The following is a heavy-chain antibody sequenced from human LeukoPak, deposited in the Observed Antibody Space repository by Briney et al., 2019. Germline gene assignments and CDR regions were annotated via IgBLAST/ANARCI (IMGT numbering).Heavy chain of an antibody. D-gene: IGHD1-26*01. CDR3: AKSLLTTASGTGRAFDI. CDR1: RFSFSAYP. Sequence: PGRSLRLSCAASRFSFSAYPMGWVRRAPGKGLEWVSGISASGDVTFHADPVKGRSTISRDNSKNTLYLQMNSLRAEDTAEYYCAKSLLTTASGTGRAFDIWGQGAMVTVSS. J-gene: IGHJ3*02. CDR2: ISASGDVT. V-gene: IGHV3-23*01.